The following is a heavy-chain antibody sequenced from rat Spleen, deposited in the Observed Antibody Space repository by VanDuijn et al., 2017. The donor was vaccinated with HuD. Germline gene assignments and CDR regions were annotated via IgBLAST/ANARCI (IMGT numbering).Heavy chain of an antibody. CDR3: FVDAY. J-gene: IGHJ3*01. V-gene: IGHV10-4*01. CDR2: ISIKTHNYTT. CDR1: GFDFNSYA. Sequence: EVQVVESGGGLVQPKGSLKLSCAASGFDFNSYAMTWVRQAPGKGLGWVATISIKTHNYTTLYADSVKERFTIYRDDSQSMVYLQMDNLKTEDTALYYGFVDAYWGQGTLVTASS.